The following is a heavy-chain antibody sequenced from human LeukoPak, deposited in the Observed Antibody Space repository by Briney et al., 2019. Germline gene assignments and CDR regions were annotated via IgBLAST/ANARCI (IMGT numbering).Heavy chain of an antibody. CDR1: GFTFSSFA. V-gene: IGHV3-64D*09. CDR3: VKDLRSDFMGVLSRYLSY. Sequence: GGSLRLSCSASGFTFSSFAMHWVRQAPGKGLEYVAAISRNGGSTYYADSVKGRFTISRDNSKNTLYLQMSSLRAEDTAVYLCVKDLRSDFMGVLSRYLSYRGQGTLVTVSS. CDR2: ISRNGGST. D-gene: IGHD2/OR15-2a*01. J-gene: IGHJ4*02.